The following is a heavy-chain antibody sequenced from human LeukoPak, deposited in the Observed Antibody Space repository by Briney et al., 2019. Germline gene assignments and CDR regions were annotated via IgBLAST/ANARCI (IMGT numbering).Heavy chain of an antibody. Sequence: PGGSLRLSCAASGFTFSSYGMHWVRQAPGKGLEWVAVISYDGSNKYYADSVKGRFTISRDNSKNTLYLQMNSLRAEDMAVYYCARARRRGIVGALDYWGQGTLVTVSS. V-gene: IGHV3-30*03. D-gene: IGHD1-26*01. CDR1: GFTFSSYG. CDR2: ISYDGSNK. J-gene: IGHJ4*02. CDR3: ARARRRGIVGALDY.